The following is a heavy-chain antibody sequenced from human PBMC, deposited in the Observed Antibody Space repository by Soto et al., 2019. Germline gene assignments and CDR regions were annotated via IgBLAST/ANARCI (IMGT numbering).Heavy chain of an antibody. J-gene: IGHJ3*02. CDR1: GFTFSNAW. CDR2: IKSKTDGGTT. D-gene: IGHD3-3*01. Sequence: EVQLVESGGGLVKPGGSLRLSCAASGFTFSNAWMSWVRQAPGKGLEWVGRIKSKTDGGTTDYAAPVKGRFTISRDDSKNTQYLQMNSLKTEDTAVYYCTTDYYDFWSGYYDAFDIRGQGTMVTVSS. V-gene: IGHV3-15*01. CDR3: TTDYYDFWSGYYDAFDI.